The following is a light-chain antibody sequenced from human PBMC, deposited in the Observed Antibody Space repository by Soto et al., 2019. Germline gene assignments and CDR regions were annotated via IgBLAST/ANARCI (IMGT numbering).Light chain of an antibody. J-gene: IGKJ1*01. CDR2: GAS. V-gene: IGKV3-20*01. CDR3: QQYGSSGT. Sequence: EIVLTPSPGTLSLSPVERATLSCRASQSVSSSYLAWYQQKPGQAPRLLIYGASNRATGIPDRFSGSGSGTDFTLTISRLEPEDFAVYYCQQYGSSGTFGQWTKVDIK. CDR1: QSVSSSY.